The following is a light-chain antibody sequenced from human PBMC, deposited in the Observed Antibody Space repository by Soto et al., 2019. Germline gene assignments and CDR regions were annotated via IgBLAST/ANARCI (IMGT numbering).Light chain of an antibody. CDR3: QHYNEWPLT. Sequence: EIVLTQSPGTLSLSPGERATLSCRASQSVSSSYLAWYQQKPGQAPRLLIYGASSRATGIPDRFSGSGSGTDFTLTIGSLQSEDFAVYYCQHYNEWPLTFGGGTKVETK. CDR1: QSVSSSY. V-gene: IGKV3-20*01. J-gene: IGKJ4*01. CDR2: GAS.